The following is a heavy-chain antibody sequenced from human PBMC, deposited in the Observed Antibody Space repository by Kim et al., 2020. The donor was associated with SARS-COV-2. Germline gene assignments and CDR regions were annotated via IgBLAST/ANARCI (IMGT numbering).Heavy chain of an antibody. CDR2: IKQDGSEK. CDR3: SRESSGYSSSLFDY. V-gene: IGHV3-7*01. J-gene: IGHJ4*02. D-gene: IGHD6-13*01. CDR1: GLTFSSYW. Sequence: GGSLRLSCAASGLTFSSYWMSWVRQAPGKGLEWVANIKQDGSEKYYVDSVKGRFTISRDNAKNSLYLQMNSLRAEDTAVYYCSRESSGYSSSLFDYWGQGTLVTVSS.